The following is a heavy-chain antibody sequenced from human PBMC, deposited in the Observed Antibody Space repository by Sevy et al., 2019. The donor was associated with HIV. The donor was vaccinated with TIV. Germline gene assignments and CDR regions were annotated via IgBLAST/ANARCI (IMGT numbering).Heavy chain of an antibody. CDR1: GFIFSSYE. Sequence: GGSLRLSCAASGFIFSSYEMNWVRQAPGKGLEWVSYISNSGTTIYYSDSVKGRFTISRDNPRNSLYLQMNSLRAEDTAVYYCARDLPRAATMLAHFDCWGQGTLVTVSS. CDR3: ARDLPRAATMLAHFDC. V-gene: IGHV3-48*03. J-gene: IGHJ4*02. D-gene: IGHD3-10*02. CDR2: ISNSGTTI.